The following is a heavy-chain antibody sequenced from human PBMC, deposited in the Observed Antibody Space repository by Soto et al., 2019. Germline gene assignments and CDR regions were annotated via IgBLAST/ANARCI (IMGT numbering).Heavy chain of an antibody. D-gene: IGHD2-2*01. CDR2: ISYDGSNK. V-gene: IGHV3-30-3*01. CDR3: ARDGYCSSTSCYYFDY. J-gene: IGHJ4*02. CDR1: GFTFSSYA. Sequence: PVGSLRLSCAASGFTFSSYAMHWVRQAPGKGLEWVAVISYDGSNKYYADSVKGRFTISRDNSKNTLYLQMNSLRAEDTAVYYCARDGYCSSTSCYYFDYWGQGTLVTVSS.